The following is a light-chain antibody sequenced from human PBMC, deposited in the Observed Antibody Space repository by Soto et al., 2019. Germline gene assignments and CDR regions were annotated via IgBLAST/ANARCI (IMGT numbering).Light chain of an antibody. CDR3: QQNDRPAFT. J-gene: IGKJ3*01. Sequence: DIPMTHSPTSLSASLGDRVIITCRASQSVTTYLNWYQQKPGKAPNVLIYGTSRLHRGVPSKFSGSGSGTDCTLSISGLQPEDVATYSCQQNDRPAFTFGPGTKVYLK. V-gene: IGKV1-39*01. CDR1: QSVTTY. CDR2: GTS.